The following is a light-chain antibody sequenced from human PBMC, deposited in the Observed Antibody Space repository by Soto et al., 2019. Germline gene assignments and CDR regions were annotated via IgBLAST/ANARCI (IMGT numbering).Light chain of an antibody. Sequence: QSALTQPASVSGYPGQSITISCTCTSSDVGGYNSVSWYQQHPGKAPKLMIYDVSNRPSGVSNRFSGSKSGNTASLTISGVQAEYDADYYCSSYTRSSTYVFGIGTKLTVL. CDR2: DVS. V-gene: IGLV2-14*01. CDR1: SSDVGGYNS. CDR3: SSYTRSSTYV. J-gene: IGLJ1*01.